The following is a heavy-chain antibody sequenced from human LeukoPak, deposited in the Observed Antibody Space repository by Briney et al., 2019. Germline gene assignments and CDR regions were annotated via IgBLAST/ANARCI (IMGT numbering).Heavy chain of an antibody. CDR1: GGSFSGYY. CDR3: ARLPPPTYIVVVPAANYDWFDP. CDR2: INHSGST. V-gene: IGHV4-34*01. Sequence: SETLSLTCAVYGGSFSGYYWTWIRQPPGKGLEWIGEINHSGSTNYNPSLKSRVTMSVDTSKNQFSLKLSSVTAADTAVYYCARLPPPTYIVVVPAANYDWFDPWGQGTLVTVSS. D-gene: IGHD2-2*01. J-gene: IGHJ5*02.